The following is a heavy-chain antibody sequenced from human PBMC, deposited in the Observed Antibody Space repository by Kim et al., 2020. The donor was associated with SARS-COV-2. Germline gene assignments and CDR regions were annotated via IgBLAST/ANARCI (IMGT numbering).Heavy chain of an antibody. V-gene: IGHV4-59*01. CDR3: ARVGSSGWNY. J-gene: IGHJ4*02. Sequence: SETLSLTCTVSGGSISSYYWSWIRQPPGKGLEWIGYIYYSGSTNYNPSLKSRVTISVDTSKNQFSLKLSSVTAADTAVYYCARVGSSGWNYWGQGTLVTVSS. CDR2: IYYSGST. CDR1: GGSISSYY. D-gene: IGHD6-19*01.